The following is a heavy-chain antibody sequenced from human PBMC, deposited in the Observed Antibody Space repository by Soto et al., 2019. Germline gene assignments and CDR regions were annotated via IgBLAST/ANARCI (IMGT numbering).Heavy chain of an antibody. CDR1: GFTFLCFT. CDR2: ISSNSAYI. J-gene: IGHJ5*02. V-gene: IGHV3-21*01. CDR3: TRDASRDSSARGWFDP. D-gene: IGHD6-13*01. Sequence: GVSLRLSWAASGFTFLCFTMNWSRQAPGRGLEWVSTISSNSAYIYYTDALRGRFTISRDNAKNSLHLQMNSLRAEDTAVYYCTRDASRDSSARGWFDPWGPGTLVTVSS.